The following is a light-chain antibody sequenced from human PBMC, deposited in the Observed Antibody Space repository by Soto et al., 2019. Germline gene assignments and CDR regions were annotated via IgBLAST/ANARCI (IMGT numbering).Light chain of an antibody. J-gene: IGKJ4*01. CDR3: QQANSFPPT. Sequence: DIQLAQSPSSVSASVGDRVTITCWASQGFGSWLAWYQQKPGKAPKLLIYAASTLQSGVPSRFSGSGSGTDFTLTISSLQPEDFASYHCQQANSFPPTFGGGTKVEIQ. CDR2: AAS. V-gene: IGKV1D-12*01. CDR1: QGFGSW.